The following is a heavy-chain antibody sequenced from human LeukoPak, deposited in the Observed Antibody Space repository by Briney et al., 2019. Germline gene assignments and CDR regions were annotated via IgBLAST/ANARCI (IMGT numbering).Heavy chain of an antibody. CDR3: ARGSDTAAGLY. V-gene: IGHV4-34*01. Sequence: SETLSLTCAVYGGSFSGYYWSWIRQPPGKGLEWIGEINHSGSTNHNPSLKSRVTISVDTSKNQFSLKLSSVTAADTAVYYCARGSDTAAGLYWGQGTLVTVSS. J-gene: IGHJ4*02. CDR1: GGSFSGYY. CDR2: INHSGST. D-gene: IGHD6-13*01.